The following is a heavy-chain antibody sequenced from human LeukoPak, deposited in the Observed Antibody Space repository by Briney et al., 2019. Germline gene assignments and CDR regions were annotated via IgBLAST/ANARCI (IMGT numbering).Heavy chain of an antibody. D-gene: IGHD3-10*01. V-gene: IGHV4-4*07. CDR2: IYTSGST. Sequence: SETLSLTCTVSGGSISNYYWSWIRQPAGKGLEWIGRIYTSGSTNYNPSLKSRVTMSVDTSKNQFSLKLSSVTAADTAVYYCARALTYYYGSGSYNWFDPWGQGTLVTVSS. CDR3: ARALTYYYGSGSYNWFDP. J-gene: IGHJ5*02. CDR1: GGSISNYY.